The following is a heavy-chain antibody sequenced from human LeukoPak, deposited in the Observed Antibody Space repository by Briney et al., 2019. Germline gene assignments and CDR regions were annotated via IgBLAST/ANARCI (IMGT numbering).Heavy chain of an antibody. CDR2: ISYDGSNK. V-gene: IGHV3-30*18. Sequence: GRSLRLSCAASGFTFSSYGMHWVRQAPGKGLEWVAVISYDGSNKYYADSVKGRFTISRVNSKNTLYLQMNSLRAEDTAVYYCAKIYSGSYLFDYWGQGTLVTVSS. D-gene: IGHD1-26*01. J-gene: IGHJ4*02. CDR3: AKIYSGSYLFDY. CDR1: GFTFSSYG.